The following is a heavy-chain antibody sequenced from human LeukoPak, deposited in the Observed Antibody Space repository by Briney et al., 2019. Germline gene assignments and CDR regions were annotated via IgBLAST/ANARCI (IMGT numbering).Heavy chain of an antibody. CDR3: ASGFSGTSGSSFGDF. CDR1: GVTFRSYA. D-gene: IGHD3-10*01. CDR2: ISHDGGNK. Sequence: PGGSLRLSCAGSGVTFRSYAMHWVRQAPGKGLEWVATISHDGGNKDYAESVKGRFTISRDTSKNTLYLQMNSLRAEDTALYYCASGFSGTSGSSFGDFWGQGTLVTVSS. J-gene: IGHJ4*02. V-gene: IGHV3-30-3*01.